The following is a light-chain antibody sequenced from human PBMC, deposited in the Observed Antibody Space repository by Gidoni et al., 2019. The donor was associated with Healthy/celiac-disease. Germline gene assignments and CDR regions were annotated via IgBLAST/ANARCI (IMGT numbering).Light chain of an antibody. V-gene: IGKV3-20*01. CDR2: GAS. CDR3: QQYGSSPPWT. CDR1: QSVSSSY. J-gene: IGKJ1*01. Sequence: EIVFTQSPGTLSLSPGERATLSCRASQSVSSSYLAWYQQKPGQAPRLLIYGASSRATGIPDRFSGSGSGTDFTLTISRLEPEDFAVDYCQQYGSSPPWTFGQGTKVEIK.